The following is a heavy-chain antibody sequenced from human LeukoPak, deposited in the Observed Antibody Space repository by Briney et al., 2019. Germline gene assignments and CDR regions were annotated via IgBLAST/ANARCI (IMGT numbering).Heavy chain of an antibody. V-gene: IGHV3-48*01. J-gene: IGHJ6*03. CDR3: ASFDDILTGYYNYYYMDV. CDR2: ISSSSSTI. Sequence: PGGSLRLSCAASGFTFSSYSMNWVRQAPGKGLEWVSYISSSSSTIYYADSVKGRFTISRDNAKNSLYLQMNSLRAEDTAVYYCASFDDILTGYYNYYYMDVRGKGTTVTVSS. CDR1: GFTFSSYS. D-gene: IGHD3-9*01.